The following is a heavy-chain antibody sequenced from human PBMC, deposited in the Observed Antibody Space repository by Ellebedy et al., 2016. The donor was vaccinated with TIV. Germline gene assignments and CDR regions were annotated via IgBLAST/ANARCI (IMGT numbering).Heavy chain of an antibody. CDR2: MHKVGSEK. CDR3: ARYPNSPGDTGYGDY. CDR1: GFTFTTYW. D-gene: IGHD5-12*01. Sequence: PGGSLRLSCAASGFTFTTYWMSWVRQAPGKGLECVANMHKVGSEKYYVDSVKGRFTISRDNAQNSLYLHMNNLRAEDTAVYYCARYPNSPGDTGYGDYWGQGVVVTVST. V-gene: IGHV3-7*03. J-gene: IGHJ4*02.